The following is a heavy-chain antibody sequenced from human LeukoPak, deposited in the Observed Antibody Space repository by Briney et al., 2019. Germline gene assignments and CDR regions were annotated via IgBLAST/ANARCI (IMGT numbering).Heavy chain of an antibody. Sequence: GGSLRLSCAASGFTFSSYAMTWVRQAPGKGLEWVSAISGSCGSTYYADSVKGRCTISRDYCKNTLYLQMNSLRAEDTAVYYCAKDMHDILTGYYYYYYGMDVWGQGTTVTVSS. V-gene: IGHV3-23*01. CDR3: AKDMHDILTGYYYYYYGMDV. CDR2: ISGSCGST. D-gene: IGHD3-9*01. CDR1: GFTFSSYA. J-gene: IGHJ6*02.